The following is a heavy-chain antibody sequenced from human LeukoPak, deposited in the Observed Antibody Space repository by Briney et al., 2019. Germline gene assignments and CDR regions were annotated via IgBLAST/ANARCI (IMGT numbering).Heavy chain of an antibody. J-gene: IGHJ6*02. D-gene: IGHD3-22*01. CDR2: ISYDGSNK. V-gene: IGHV3-30*04. Sequence: GGSLRLSCAASGFTFSSYAMHWVRQAPGKGLEWVAVISYDGSNKYYADSVKGRFTISRDNSKNTLYLQMNSLRAEDTAVYYCARDYYDSSGYQPLGYYGVDVWGQGTTVTVSS. CDR1: GFTFSSYA. CDR3: ARDYYDSSGYQPLGYYGVDV.